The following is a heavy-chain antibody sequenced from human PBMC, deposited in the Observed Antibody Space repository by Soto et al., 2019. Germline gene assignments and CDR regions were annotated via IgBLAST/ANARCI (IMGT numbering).Heavy chain of an antibody. V-gene: IGHV3-73*02. CDR2: IRSKPNNFAT. J-gene: IGHJ6*02. CDR1: GFTFSGSD. CDR3: ARQFSWSYGMDA. Sequence: EVQLVQSGGGLVQPGGSLKLSCSASGFTFSGSDIHWVRQASGRGLEWLGRIRSKPNNFATVYGESVRGRITFSSDDSQNTAYLQLNSLKSDDTAVYYCARQFSWSYGMDAWGLGTTVTVS. D-gene: IGHD3-3*01.